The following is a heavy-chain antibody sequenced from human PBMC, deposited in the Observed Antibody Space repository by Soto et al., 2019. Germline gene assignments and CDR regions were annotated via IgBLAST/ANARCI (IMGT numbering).Heavy chain of an antibody. J-gene: IGHJ6*02. CDR3: ATLRGSGSYQYYYGMDV. CDR1: GFTFSSYA. CDR2: ISGSGGST. D-gene: IGHD1-26*01. Sequence: EVQLLESGGDLVQPGGSLRVSCAASGFTFSSYAMSWVRQAPGKGLEWVSVISGSGGSTYYADPVKGRFAISRDNSKNTVFLQMNTLRAEDTAVYYCATLRGSGSYQYYYGMDVWGQGTTVTVSS. V-gene: IGHV3-23*01.